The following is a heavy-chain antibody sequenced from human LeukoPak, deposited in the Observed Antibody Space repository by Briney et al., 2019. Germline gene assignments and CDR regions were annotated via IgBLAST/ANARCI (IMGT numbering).Heavy chain of an antibody. D-gene: IGHD3-22*01. CDR1: GGSISSGGYY. J-gene: IGHJ4*02. Sequence: SETLSLTCTVSGGSISSGGYYWSWIRQPPGKGLEWIGYIYYSGSTNYNPSLKSRVTISVDTSKNQFSLKLSSVTAADTAVYYCARGGDGSGYYYPVFDYWGQGTLVTVSS. V-gene: IGHV4-61*08. CDR3: ARGGDGSGYYYPVFDY. CDR2: IYYSGST.